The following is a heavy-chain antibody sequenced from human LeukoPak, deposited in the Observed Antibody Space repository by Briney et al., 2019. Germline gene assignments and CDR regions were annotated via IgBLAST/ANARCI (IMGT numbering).Heavy chain of an antibody. CDR1: GGSFSGYY. J-gene: IGHJ6*03. D-gene: IGHD6-19*01. CDR2: INHSGST. Sequence: KPSETLSLTCAVYGGSFSGYYWSWIRQPPGKGLEWIGEINHSGSTNYNPSLKSRVTISVDTSKNQFSLKLSSVTAADTAVYYCARGRLWLLQHSRPYYYYYYYMDVWGKGTTVTVSS. CDR3: ARGRLWLLQHSRPYYYYYYYMDV. V-gene: IGHV4-34*01.